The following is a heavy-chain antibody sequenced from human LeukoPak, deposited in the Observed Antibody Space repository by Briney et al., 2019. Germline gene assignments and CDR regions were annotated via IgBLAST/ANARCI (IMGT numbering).Heavy chain of an antibody. D-gene: IGHD3/OR15-3a*01. CDR3: AKDQGDFWSGYYRTFDY. J-gene: IGHJ4*02. Sequence: GGALRLSCAASGFTFSSYGMHWVRQAPGKGLEWVAFISYDGSNKYYADSVKGRFTISRDNSKNTLYLQMNSLRAEDTAIYYCAKDQGDFWSGYYRTFDYWGQGTLVTVSS. CDR1: GFTFSSYG. CDR2: ISYDGSNK. V-gene: IGHV3-30*18.